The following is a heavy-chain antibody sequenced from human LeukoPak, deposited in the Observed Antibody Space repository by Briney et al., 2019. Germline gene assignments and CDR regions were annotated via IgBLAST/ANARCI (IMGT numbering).Heavy chain of an antibody. CDR2: ISSDGINT. D-gene: IGHD3-22*01. CDR3: ARDLRPADTTGYYSHFDY. CDR1: GFAFNTYA. V-gene: IGHV3-30*04. Sequence: PGRSLGLSCAASGFAFNTYALHWVRQAPGKGLEWVAIISSDGINTYYADSVEGRFSISRDNSKNMLYLQMDSLRAEDTAMYYCARDLRPADTTGYYSHFDYWGQGTLVTVSS. J-gene: IGHJ4*02.